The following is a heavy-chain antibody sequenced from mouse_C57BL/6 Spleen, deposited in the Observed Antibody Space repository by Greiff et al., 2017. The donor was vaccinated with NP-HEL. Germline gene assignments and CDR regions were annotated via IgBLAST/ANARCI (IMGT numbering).Heavy chain of an antibody. V-gene: IGHV1-80*01. CDR3: ARSYPGYAMDY. CDR2: IYPGDGDT. D-gene: IGHD2-10*01. J-gene: IGHJ4*01. Sequence: VKLMESGAELVKPGASVKISCKASGYAFSSYWMNWVKQRPGKGLEWIGQIYPGDGDTNYNGKFKGKATLTADKSSSTAYMQLSSLTSEDSAVYFCARSYPGYAMDYWGQGTSVTVSS. CDR1: GYAFSSYW.